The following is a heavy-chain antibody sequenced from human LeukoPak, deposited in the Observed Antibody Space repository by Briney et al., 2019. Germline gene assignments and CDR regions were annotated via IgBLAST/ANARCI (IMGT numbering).Heavy chain of an antibody. D-gene: IGHD3-22*01. CDR1: GFTFNSHA. V-gene: IGHV3-23*01. CDR3: AKDRHTYYYDWDEYFQH. Sequence: PGGSLRLSCAVSGFTFNSHAMSWVRQAPGKGLEWVSAISGSGGSTYYADSVKGRFTISRDNSKNTLYLQMNSLRAEDTAVYYCAKDRHTYYYDWDEYFQHWGQGTLVTVSS. CDR2: ISGSGGST. J-gene: IGHJ1*01.